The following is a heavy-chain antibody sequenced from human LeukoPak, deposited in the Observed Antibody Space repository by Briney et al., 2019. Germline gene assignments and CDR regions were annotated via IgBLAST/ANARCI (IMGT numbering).Heavy chain of an antibody. Sequence: ASVKVSCKASGYTFTGYYMHWVRQAPGQGLEWMGWINPNSGGTNYAQKFQGRVTMTRDTSISTAYMELSRLRSDDTAVYYCARGESWIQLWCYYMDVWGKGTTVTVSS. D-gene: IGHD5-18*01. CDR1: GYTFTGYY. V-gene: IGHV1-2*02. CDR2: INPNSGGT. CDR3: ARGESWIQLWCYYMDV. J-gene: IGHJ6*03.